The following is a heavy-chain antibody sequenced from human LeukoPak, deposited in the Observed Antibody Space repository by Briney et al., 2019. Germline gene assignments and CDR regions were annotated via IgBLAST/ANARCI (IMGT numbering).Heavy chain of an antibody. CDR1: GVSITKDGYS. CDR2: ISYSGST. J-gene: IGHJ3*02. V-gene: IGHV4-31*03. Sequence: SQTLSLTCTVSGVSITKDGYSWTWIRQPPGKGLEWIGDISYSGSTKYKPSLKRRLTISGDVSKNQFSLKLTSVTAADTAVYYRARDVVLTSSPDAFDIWGQGTMVTVSS. D-gene: IGHD2-21*02. CDR3: ARDVVLTSSPDAFDI.